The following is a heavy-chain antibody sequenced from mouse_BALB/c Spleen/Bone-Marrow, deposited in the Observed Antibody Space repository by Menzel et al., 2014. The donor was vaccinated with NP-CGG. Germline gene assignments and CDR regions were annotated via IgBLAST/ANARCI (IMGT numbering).Heavy chain of an antibody. D-gene: IGHD2-14*01. V-gene: IGHV1-9*01. J-gene: IGHJ3*01. CDR2: TLPGSGST. Sequence: QVQLKESGAELMRPGASVKISCKATGYTFSSYWIEWVKQRPGHGLEWIGETLPGSGSTNYNEKFKGKATFTADTSSNTAYMQLSSLTSEDSAVYYCARRGYDGAYWGQGTLVTVSA. CDR1: GYTFSSYW. CDR3: ARRGYDGAY.